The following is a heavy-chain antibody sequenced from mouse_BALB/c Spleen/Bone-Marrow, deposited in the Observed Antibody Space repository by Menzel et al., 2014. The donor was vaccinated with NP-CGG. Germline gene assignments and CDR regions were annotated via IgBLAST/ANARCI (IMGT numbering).Heavy chain of an antibody. Sequence: QVQLQQSGAELVMPGAPVKMSCKASGYTFTDYWMHWVKQRPGQGLEWIGAIDTSDSYTSYNQKFKGEATLTVDESSSTAYMQLSSLTSEDSAVYYCARSWGRGLFDYWGQGTTLTVSS. CDR2: IDTSDSYT. V-gene: IGHV1-69*01. CDR1: GYTFTDYW. CDR3: ARSWGRGLFDY. D-gene: IGHD3-3*01. J-gene: IGHJ2*01.